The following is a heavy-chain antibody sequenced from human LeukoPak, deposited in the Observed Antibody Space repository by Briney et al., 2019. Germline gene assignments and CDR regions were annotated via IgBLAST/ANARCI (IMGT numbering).Heavy chain of an antibody. Sequence: SETLSLTCTVSGDSINNYYWSWIRQSPGKGLEWIGYIYYSGSTKYNPSLKSRVTISVDTSKNQFSLKLSSVTAADTAVYYCARHFFEGRHPDYYYYMDVWGKGTTVTVSS. CDR1: GDSINNYY. D-gene: IGHD2/OR15-2a*01. CDR3: ARHFFEGRHPDYYYYMDV. V-gene: IGHV4-59*08. CDR2: IYYSGST. J-gene: IGHJ6*03.